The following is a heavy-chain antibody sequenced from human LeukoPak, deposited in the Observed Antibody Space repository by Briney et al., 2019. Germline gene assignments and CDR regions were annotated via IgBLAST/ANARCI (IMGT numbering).Heavy chain of an antibody. J-gene: IGHJ3*02. D-gene: IGHD3-22*01. Sequence: PGGSLRLSCAASGFTFSSYGMHWVRQAPGKGLELVAVIWYDGSNKYYAGSVKGRFTISRDNSKNTLYLQMNSLRAEDTAVYYCAKGEADDSSGADAFDIWGQGTMLTVSS. CDR1: GFTFSSYG. CDR3: AKGEADDSSGADAFDI. V-gene: IGHV3-33*06. CDR2: IWYDGSNK.